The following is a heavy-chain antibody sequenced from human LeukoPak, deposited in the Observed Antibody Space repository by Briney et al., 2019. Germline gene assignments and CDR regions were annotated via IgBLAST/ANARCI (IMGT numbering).Heavy chain of an antibody. D-gene: IGHD7-27*01. CDR3: ARGFYVHSANW. V-gene: IGHV3-74*01. CDR1: GFTFSSHW. Sequence: PGGSLRLSCAASGFTFSSHWMHWVRQAPGKGLVWVSRINSDGSSTSYADSVKGRFTISRDNAKNTLYLRMNSLRAEDTAVYYCARGFYVHSANWWGQGTLVTVSS. J-gene: IGHJ4*02. CDR2: INSDGSST.